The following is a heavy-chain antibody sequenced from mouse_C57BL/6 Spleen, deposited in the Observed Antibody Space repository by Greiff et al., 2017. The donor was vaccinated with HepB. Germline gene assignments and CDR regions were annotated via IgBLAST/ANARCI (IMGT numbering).Heavy chain of an antibody. CDR1: GYTFTSYW. J-gene: IGHJ2*01. CDR2: IYPSDSET. V-gene: IGHV1-61*01. CDR3: ARRTTVDY. D-gene: IGHD1-1*01. Sequence: QVQLQQPGAELVRPGSSVKLSCTASGYTFTSYWMDWVKQRPGQGLEWIGNIYPSDSETHYNQKFKDKATLTVDKSSSTAYMQLSSLTAEASAVYYCARRTTVDYWGQGTTLTVSS.